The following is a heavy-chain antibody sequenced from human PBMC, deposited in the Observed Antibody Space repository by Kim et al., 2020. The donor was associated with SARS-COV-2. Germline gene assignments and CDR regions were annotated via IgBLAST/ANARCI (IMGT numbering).Heavy chain of an antibody. J-gene: IGHJ4*02. V-gene: IGHV4-31*03. D-gene: IGHD1-26*01. CDR3: ARWGWELRGFDY. Sequence: SETLSLTCTVSGGSISSGGYYWSWIRQHPGKGLEWIGYIYYSGSTYYNPSLKSRVTISVDTSKNQFSLKLSSVTAADTAVYYCARWGWELRGFDYWGQGTLVTVSS. CDR2: IYYSGST. CDR1: GGSISSGGYY.